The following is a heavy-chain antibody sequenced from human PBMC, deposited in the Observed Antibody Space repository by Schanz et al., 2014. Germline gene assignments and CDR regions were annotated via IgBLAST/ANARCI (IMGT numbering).Heavy chain of an antibody. J-gene: IGHJ1*01. CDR3: ASGVHVSSLQKGLQF. CDR2: ICSSGNTI. V-gene: IGHV3-48*04. CDR1: GFDFNSYS. D-gene: IGHD3-10*01. Sequence: EVRLVESGGGLVQPGGSLRLSCEASGFDFNSYSMNWVRQVPGKGLEWLSYICSSGNTIYYADSVKGRFTISRDNAKNSLYLQMNSLRAEDTAVYYCASGVHVSSLQKGLQFWGRGTLVIVSS.